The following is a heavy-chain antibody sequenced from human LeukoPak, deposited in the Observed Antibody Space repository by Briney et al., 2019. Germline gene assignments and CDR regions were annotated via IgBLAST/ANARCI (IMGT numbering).Heavy chain of an antibody. CDR3: ARAIVVVTATTYYFDY. CDR1: GGSISSSNW. J-gene: IGHJ4*02. D-gene: IGHD2-21*02. Sequence: SGTLSLTCAVSGGSISSSNWWSWVRQPPGKGLEWIGEIYHSGSTNYNPSLKSRVTISVDKSKNQFSLKLSSVTAADTAVYYCARAIVVVTATTYYFDYWGQGTLVTVSS. V-gene: IGHV4-4*02. CDR2: IYHSGST.